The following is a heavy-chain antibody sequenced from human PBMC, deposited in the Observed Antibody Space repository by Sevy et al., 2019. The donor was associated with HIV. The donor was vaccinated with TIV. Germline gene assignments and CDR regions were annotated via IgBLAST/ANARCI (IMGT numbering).Heavy chain of an antibody. CDR3: AKTLLRFLEWGAFDY. CDR1: GFTFSSYD. D-gene: IGHD3-3*01. J-gene: IGHJ4*02. Sequence: GGSLRLSCAASGFTFSSYDMSWVRQAPGKGLEWVSAISGSGGSTYYADSVKGRFTISRDNSKNTLYLQMNSLRAEDTAVYYCAKTLLRFLEWGAFDYWGQGTLVTVSS. CDR2: ISGSGGST. V-gene: IGHV3-23*01.